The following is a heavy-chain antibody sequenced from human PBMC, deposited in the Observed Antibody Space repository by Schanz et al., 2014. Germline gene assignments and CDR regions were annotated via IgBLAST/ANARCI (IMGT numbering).Heavy chain of an antibody. CDR3: AKDAAYYDSVIVPDH. J-gene: IGHJ4*02. CDR2: ISPTGSST. D-gene: IGHD3-22*01. V-gene: IGHV3-23*01. CDR1: GFTFTTYA. Sequence: DVQLLEYGGGLVQPGESLRLSCAASGFTFTTYAMTWVRQAPGKGLEWVSNISPTGSSTYYADSVKGRFTISRDNSNNTLYLQMNSLRAEDTAIYFCAKDAAYYDSVIVPDHWGRGTLVAVSS.